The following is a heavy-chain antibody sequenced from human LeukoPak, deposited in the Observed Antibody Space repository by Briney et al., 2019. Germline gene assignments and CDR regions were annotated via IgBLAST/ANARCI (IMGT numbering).Heavy chain of an antibody. J-gene: IGHJ4*02. CDR1: GGSISSYY. CDR2: IYYSGST. V-gene: IGHV4-59*01. CDR3: AREFGVDYGSGSYDY. Sequence: SETLSLTCTVSGGSISSYYWSWIRQPPGKGLEWIGYIYYSGSTNYNPSLKSRVTISVDTSKNQFSLKLSFVTAADTAVYYCAREFGVDYGSGSYDYWGQGTLVTVSS. D-gene: IGHD3-10*01.